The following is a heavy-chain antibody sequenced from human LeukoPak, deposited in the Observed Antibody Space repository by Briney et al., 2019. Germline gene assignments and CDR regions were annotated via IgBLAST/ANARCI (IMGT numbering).Heavy chain of an antibody. J-gene: IGHJ4*02. CDR2: FDPEDGET. CDR1: GYTLTELS. CDR3: ATDDGQQQLVRHY. Sequence: GVSVKVSCKVSGYTLTELSMHWVRQAPGKGLEWMGGFDPEDGETIYAQKFQGRVTMTEDTSTDTAYMELSSLRSEDTAVYYCATDDGQQQLVRHYWGQGTLVTVSS. D-gene: IGHD6-13*01. V-gene: IGHV1-24*01.